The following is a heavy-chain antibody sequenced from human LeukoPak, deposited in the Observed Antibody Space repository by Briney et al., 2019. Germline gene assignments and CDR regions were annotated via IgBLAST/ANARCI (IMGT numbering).Heavy chain of an antibody. CDR1: GFTFSDYY. CDR2: ISSSGSTI. D-gene: IGHD6-25*01. Sequence: GGSLRLSCAASGFTFSDYYMSWIRQAPGKGLEWVSYISSSGSTIYYADSVKGRFTISRDNAKNSLYLQMNSLRAEDTAVYYCARDELWQRPNYYMDVWGKGTTVTVSS. J-gene: IGHJ6*03. CDR3: ARDELWQRPNYYMDV. V-gene: IGHV3-11*01.